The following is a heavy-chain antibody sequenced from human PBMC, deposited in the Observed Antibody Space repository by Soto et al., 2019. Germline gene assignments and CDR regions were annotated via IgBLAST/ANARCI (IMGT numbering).Heavy chain of an antibody. D-gene: IGHD3-10*01. V-gene: IGHV3-7*03. CDR3: ARERWESWFGAYYYYYGMDV. CDR2: IKQDGSEK. CDR1: GFTFSSYW. Sequence: EVQLVESGGGLVQPGGSLRLSCAASGFTFSSYWRSWVRQAPGKGLEWVANIKQDGSEKYYVDSVKGRFTISRDNAKNSLYLQMNSLRAEDTAVYYCARERWESWFGAYYYYYGMDVWGQGTTVTVSS. J-gene: IGHJ6*02.